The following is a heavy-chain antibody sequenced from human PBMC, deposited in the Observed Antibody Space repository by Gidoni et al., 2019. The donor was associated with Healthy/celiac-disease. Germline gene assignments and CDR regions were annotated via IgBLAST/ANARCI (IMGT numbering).Heavy chain of an antibody. CDR2: ITHTGRT. V-gene: IGHV4-34*01. CDR1: GPSFSGYY. D-gene: IGHD3-22*01. J-gene: IGHJ4*02. CDR3: ARGRYHDSSGFPY. Sequence: QVQLQQWGAGLLKPSETLSLTCAMSGPSFSGYYWSWIRQSPGRGLEWIPEITHTGRTNYKPSLRSRVTISGDASKNQFSLQLRSVTAADTAVYYCARGRYHDSSGFPYWGQGTLVTVSS.